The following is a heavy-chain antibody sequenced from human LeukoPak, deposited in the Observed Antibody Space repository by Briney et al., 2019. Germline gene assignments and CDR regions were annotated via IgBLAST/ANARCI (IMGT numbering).Heavy chain of an antibody. D-gene: IGHD3-22*01. Sequence: SQTLSPTSTVSGNAIPAITSSWGWIRQPPGKRLEWIGIMYYSGSTYSNASLKSRVTISADTSKNQFSLKLGSVTAADTATYYCARQYYDRTGYYYFDHWTQGTLVIVSS. CDR1: GNAIPAITSS. CDR2: MYYSGST. CDR3: ARQYYDRTGYYYFDH. J-gene: IGHJ4*02. V-gene: IGHV4-39*01.